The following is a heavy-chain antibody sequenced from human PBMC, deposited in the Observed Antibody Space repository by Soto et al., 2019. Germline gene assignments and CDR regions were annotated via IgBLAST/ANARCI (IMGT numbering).Heavy chain of an antibody. J-gene: IGHJ6*02. CDR1: VFTVISNY. Sequence: PGWSLRLSCASSVFTVISNYMSWVRQAPGKGLEWVSVIYSGGSTYYADSVKGRFTISRDNSKNTLYLQMNSLRAEDTAVYYCARDTTYSPYYYYGMDVWGQGTTVTVSS. D-gene: IGHD6-13*01. CDR2: IYSGGST. V-gene: IGHV3-53*01. CDR3: ARDTTYSPYYYYGMDV.